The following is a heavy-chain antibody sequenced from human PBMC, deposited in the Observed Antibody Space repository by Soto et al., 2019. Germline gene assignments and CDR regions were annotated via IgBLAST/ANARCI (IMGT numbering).Heavy chain of an antibody. CDR1: GFTFSGYA. D-gene: IGHD6-19*01. Sequence: PGGSLRLSCAASGFTFSGYARSLDRQAPGKGLEWVSAISGSGGTTYYADSVKGRFTFSRDNSKNTLYLQMNSLRAEDTAVYYCAKTANGWFSAFDIWGQGTMVTVSS. CDR3: AKTANGWFSAFDI. J-gene: IGHJ3*02. CDR2: ISGSGGTT. V-gene: IGHV3-23*01.